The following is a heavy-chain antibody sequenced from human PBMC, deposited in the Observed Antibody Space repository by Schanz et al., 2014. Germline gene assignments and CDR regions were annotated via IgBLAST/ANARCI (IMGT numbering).Heavy chain of an antibody. D-gene: IGHD2-15*01. CDR3: AKGMGYCSGGTCYDYYYYGLDV. CDR2: MSYDGSIK. J-gene: IGHJ6*02. Sequence: GQLAESGGGLVQPGRSLRLSCAASGFTFSSYGMHWVRQAPGKGLEWVAAMSYDGSIKYYGDSVKGRFTISRDNSENTLYLQMNSLSADDTAVFYCAKGMGYCSGGTCYDYYYYGLDVWGQGTTVTVSS. V-gene: IGHV3-33*06. CDR1: GFTFSSYG.